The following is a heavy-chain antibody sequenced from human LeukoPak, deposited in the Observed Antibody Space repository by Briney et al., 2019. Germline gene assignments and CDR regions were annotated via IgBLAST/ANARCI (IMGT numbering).Heavy chain of an antibody. CDR3: ARDRGPPDIVVVPAAIRGSWFDP. CDR2: INPNSGGT. J-gene: IGHJ5*02. V-gene: IGHV1-2*02. CDR1: GYTFTSYG. D-gene: IGHD2-2*02. Sequence: ASVKVSCKASGYTFTSYGISWVRQAPGQGLEWMGWINPNSGGTNYAQKFQGRVTMTRDTSISTAYMELSRLRSDDTAVYYCARDRGPPDIVVVPAAIRGSWFDPWGQGTLVTVSS.